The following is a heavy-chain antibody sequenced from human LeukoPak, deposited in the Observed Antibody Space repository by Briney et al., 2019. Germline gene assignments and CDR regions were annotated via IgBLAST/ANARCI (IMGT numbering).Heavy chain of an antibody. CDR3: AIKQAVIIGRFDP. Sequence: ASVKVSCKASGGTFSSYTISWVRQAPGQGLEWMGRIIPILGIANYAQKFQGRVTITADESTSTAYMELSSLRSEDTAVYYCAIKQAVIIGRFDPWGQGTLVTVSS. CDR1: GGTFSSYT. J-gene: IGHJ5*02. CDR2: IIPILGIA. D-gene: IGHD3-3*01. V-gene: IGHV1-69*02.